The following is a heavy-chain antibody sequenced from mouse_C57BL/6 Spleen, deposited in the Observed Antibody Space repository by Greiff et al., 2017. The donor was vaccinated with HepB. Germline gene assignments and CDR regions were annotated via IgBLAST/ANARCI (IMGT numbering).Heavy chain of an antibody. D-gene: IGHD1-1*01. V-gene: IGHV2-5*01. CDR3: ASHYYGSNLDY. CDR2: KWRGGST. Sequence: QVQLQQSGPGLVQPSQSLSITCTVSGFSLTSYGVHWVRQSPGKGLEWLGVKWRGGSTDYNEAFMSRLSITKDNSKIQVFFKMNSLQAADTAIYYCASHYYGSNLDYWGQGTTLTVSS. CDR1: GFSLTSYG. J-gene: IGHJ2*01.